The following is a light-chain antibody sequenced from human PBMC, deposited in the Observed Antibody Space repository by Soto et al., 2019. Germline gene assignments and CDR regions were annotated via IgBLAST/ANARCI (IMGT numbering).Light chain of an antibody. V-gene: IGKV2-28*01. CDR3: QQYTNYPWT. J-gene: IGKJ1*01. Sequence: DIVMTQSPLSLPVTPGEPASISCRSSQSLLHSNGYNYLDWYLQKPGQSPQLLIYLGSNRASGVPSRFSGSGSGTEFTLTISSVQPDDFATYYCQQYTNYPWTFGQGTKVDI. CDR1: QSLLHSNGYNY. CDR2: LGS.